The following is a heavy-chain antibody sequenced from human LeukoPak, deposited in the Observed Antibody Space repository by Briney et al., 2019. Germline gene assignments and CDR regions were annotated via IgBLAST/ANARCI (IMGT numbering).Heavy chain of an antibody. Sequence: GGSLRLSCAASGFTFSSYSMNWVRQAPGKGLEWVSYISSSSSTIYYADSVKGRFTISRDNAENSLYLQMNSLRDEDTAVYYCASFQEWELYGMDVWGQGTTVTVSS. CDR3: ASFQEWELYGMDV. D-gene: IGHD1-26*01. J-gene: IGHJ6*02. CDR1: GFTFSSYS. V-gene: IGHV3-48*02. CDR2: ISSSSSTI.